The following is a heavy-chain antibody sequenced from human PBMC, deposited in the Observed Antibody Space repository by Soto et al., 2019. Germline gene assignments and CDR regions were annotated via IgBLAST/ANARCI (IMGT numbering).Heavy chain of an antibody. CDR2: IYSGGST. V-gene: IGHV3-53*04. J-gene: IGHJ3*02. CDR1: GFTVSSNY. Sequence: EVQLVESGGGLVQPGGSLRLSCAASGFTVSSNYMSWVRQAPGKGLEWVSVIYSGGSTYYADSVKGRFTISRHNSKNTLYLQMNSLRAEDTAVYYCARGYRLWSSRDAFDIWGQGTMVTVSS. D-gene: IGHD5-18*01. CDR3: ARGYRLWSSRDAFDI.